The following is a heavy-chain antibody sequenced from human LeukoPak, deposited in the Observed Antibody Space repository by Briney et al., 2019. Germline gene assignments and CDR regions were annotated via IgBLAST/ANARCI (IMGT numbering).Heavy chain of an antibody. J-gene: IGHJ6*02. CDR2: MNPNSGNT. Sequence: ASVKVSCKASGYAFTSYDINWVRQATGQGHEWMGWMNPNSGNTGYAQKFKGRVTMTRNTSISTADMELSSLRSEDTAVYYCARSARAYSGSTYYYYGMDVWGQGTTVTVSS. CDR1: GYAFTSYD. V-gene: IGHV1-8*01. CDR3: ARSARAYSGSTYYYYGMDV. D-gene: IGHD3-10*01.